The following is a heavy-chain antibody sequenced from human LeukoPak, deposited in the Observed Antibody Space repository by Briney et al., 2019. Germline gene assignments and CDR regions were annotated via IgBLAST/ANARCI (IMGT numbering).Heavy chain of an antibody. CDR1: GYTFTGYF. V-gene: IGHV1-2*02. Sequence: ASVKVSCKTSGYTFTGYFIHWVRQAPGQGLEWMGWINPNTGGTSYSQEFQGRVTVTRDTSISTAHMELSRLRSDDTAVYYCARTVGELLWGYFDYWGQGTQVTVSS. CDR3: ARTVGELLWGYFDY. J-gene: IGHJ4*02. D-gene: IGHD3-10*01. CDR2: INPNTGGT.